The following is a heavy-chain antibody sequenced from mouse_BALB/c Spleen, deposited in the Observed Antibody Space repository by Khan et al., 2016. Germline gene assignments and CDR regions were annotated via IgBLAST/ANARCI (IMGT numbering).Heavy chain of an antibody. D-gene: IGHD2-3*01. CDR1: GYSITSGYS. CDR3: AIVVYDGYYVY. Sequence: EVPLQESGPDLVKPSQSLSLTCTVTGYSITSGYSWHWIRQFPGNKLEWMGYIHYSGSTIYNPSLKSRITITRDTSKNQLFLQLNSVTTEDTATYYCAIVVYDGYYVYWCQGTTLTVSS. V-gene: IGHV3-1*02. J-gene: IGHJ2*01. CDR2: IHYSGST.